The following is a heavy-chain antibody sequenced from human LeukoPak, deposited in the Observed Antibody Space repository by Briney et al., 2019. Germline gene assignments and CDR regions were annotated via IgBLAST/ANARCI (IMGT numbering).Heavy chain of an antibody. V-gene: IGHV3-30*18. D-gene: IGHD3-3*01. CDR3: AKMEGQRLYDYCMDV. CDR1: GFTFRNSA. Sequence: GGSLRLSCAGAGFTFRNSAFHWVRQAPGKGLEWVAVISDDGSKRFYADSVKGRFTISRDNSKNTLYLHMNSLRADDTAVYYCAKMEGQRLYDYCMDVWGRGTTVTVSS. CDR2: ISDDGSKR. J-gene: IGHJ6*03.